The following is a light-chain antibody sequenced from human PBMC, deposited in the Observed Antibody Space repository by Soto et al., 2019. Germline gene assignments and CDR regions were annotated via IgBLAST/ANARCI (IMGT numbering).Light chain of an antibody. CDR1: SNDVGGYNY. V-gene: IGLV2-14*03. CDR3: RSYATDSSV. J-gene: IGLJ2*01. Sequence: QSALTQPASVSGSPGQSITISCTGTSNDVGGYNYVSWYQQHPGKAPKLIIYDVNNRPSGVSNRFSGSKSGNTASLTISGLQADDEADYYCRSYATDSSVFGGVTKVTVL. CDR2: DVN.